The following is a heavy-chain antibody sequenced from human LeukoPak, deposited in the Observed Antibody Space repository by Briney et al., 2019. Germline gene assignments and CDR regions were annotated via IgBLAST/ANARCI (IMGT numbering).Heavy chain of an antibody. J-gene: IGHJ4*02. CDR1: GFTFSSYS. Sequence: GGSLRLSCAASGFTFSSYSMNWVRQAPGKGLEWVSVIYIGGTTYYADSVKGRFTISRDSSKNTLYLQMNSLRVEDTAVYYCARNSAWGELLDYWGQGTLVTVSS. V-gene: IGHV3-53*01. CDR2: IYIGGTT. D-gene: IGHD1-26*01. CDR3: ARNSAWGELLDY.